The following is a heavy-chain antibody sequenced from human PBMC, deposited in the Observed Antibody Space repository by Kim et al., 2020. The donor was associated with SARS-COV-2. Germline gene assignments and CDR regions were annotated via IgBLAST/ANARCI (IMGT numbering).Heavy chain of an antibody. Sequence: SETLSLTCAVYGGSFSGYYWSWIRQPPGTGLEWIGEINHSGSTNYNPSLKSRVTISVDTSKNKFSLKLSPVTAAATAVSYCARAGRQWLVRPVFFYFDY. D-gene: IGHD6-19*01. J-gene: IGHJ4*01. CDR3: ARAGRQWLVRPVFFYFDY. V-gene: IGHV4-34*01. CDR2: INHSGST. CDR1: GGSFSGYY.